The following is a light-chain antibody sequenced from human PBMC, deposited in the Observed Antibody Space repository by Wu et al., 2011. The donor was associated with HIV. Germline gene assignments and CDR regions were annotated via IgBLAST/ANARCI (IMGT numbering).Light chain of an antibody. V-gene: IGKV1-8*01. J-gene: IGKJ1*01. CDR2: AAS. Sequence: AIRMTQSPSSLSASTGDRVTITCRASQGISSYLAWYQQKPGKAPELLIYAASTLQSGVPSRFSGSGSGTDFTLTISSLQSEDSAVYFCQQYHSWRTFGLGTKVEMK. CDR1: QGISSY. CDR3: QQYHSWRT.